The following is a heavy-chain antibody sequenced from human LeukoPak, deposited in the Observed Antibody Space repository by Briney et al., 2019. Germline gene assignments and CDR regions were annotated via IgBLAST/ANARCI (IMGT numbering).Heavy chain of an antibody. Sequence: GGSLRLSCAASGFTFSSYWMSWVRQAPGKGLEWVSGINWNGDSTGYADSVKGRFTISRDNAKNSLYLQMNSLRAEDTALYHCARGVIGYGGNSEDYYYYYMDVWGKGTTVTVSS. CDR2: INWNGDST. J-gene: IGHJ6*03. CDR1: GFTFSSYW. D-gene: IGHD4-23*01. CDR3: ARGVIGYGGNSEDYYYYYMDV. V-gene: IGHV3-20*01.